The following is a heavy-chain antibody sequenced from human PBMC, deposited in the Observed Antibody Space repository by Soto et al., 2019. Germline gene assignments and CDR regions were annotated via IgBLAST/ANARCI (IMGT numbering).Heavy chain of an antibody. J-gene: IGHJ4*02. Sequence: GESLKISCKGSGYSFTSYWIGWVRQMPGKGLEWMGIIYPGDSDTRYSPSFQGQVTISADKSISTAYLQWSSLKASDTAMYYCATTYYYDSSDTYPVPYDYWGQGTLVTVSS. CDR3: ATTYYYDSSDTYPVPYDY. D-gene: IGHD3-22*01. V-gene: IGHV5-51*01. CDR2: IYPGDSDT. CDR1: GYSFTSYW.